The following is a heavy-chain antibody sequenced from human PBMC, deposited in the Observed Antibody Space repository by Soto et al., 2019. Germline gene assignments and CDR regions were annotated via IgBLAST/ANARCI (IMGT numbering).Heavy chain of an antibody. CDR2: INHSGST. Sequence: QVQLQQWGAGLLKPSETLSLSCAVYGGSFSGYYWSWIRQPPGKGLEWIGEINHSGSTNYNPSLKSRVTISVDTSKNQFSLKLSSATAADTAVYYCAIGRVLLPTWGQGTLVTVSS. CDR3: AIGRVLLPT. V-gene: IGHV4-34*01. J-gene: IGHJ5*02. CDR1: GGSFSGYY. D-gene: IGHD3-10*01.